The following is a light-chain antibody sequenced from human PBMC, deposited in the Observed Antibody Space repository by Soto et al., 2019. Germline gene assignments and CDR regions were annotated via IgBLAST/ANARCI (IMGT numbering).Light chain of an antibody. CDR1: QSVSSN. Sequence: DIVLTQSPGTLALSPGERATLSCRASQSVSSNLAWYQQKPGQAPRLLIYGASTRATGIPDRFGGTGSGTDFTLTISRLEPEDLAVYYCQHYGRSPGTFGQGTKGDIK. J-gene: IGKJ1*01. CDR2: GAS. CDR3: QHYGRSPGT. V-gene: IGKV3-20*01.